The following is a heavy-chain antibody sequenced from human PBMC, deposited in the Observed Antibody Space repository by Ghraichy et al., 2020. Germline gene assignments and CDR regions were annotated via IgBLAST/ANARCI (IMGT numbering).Heavy chain of an antibody. CDR2: INHSGST. V-gene: IGHV4-34*01. Sequence: SETLSLTCAVYGGSFSDYYWSWIRQPPGKGLEWIGEINHSGSTNYNPSPKSRVTISVDTPKNQFSLKLGSVTAADTAVYYCARVLVPPGSRYFDLWGRGTLVTVSS. CDR3: ARVLVPPGSRYFDL. D-gene: IGHD2-2*01. J-gene: IGHJ2*01. CDR1: GGSFSDYY.